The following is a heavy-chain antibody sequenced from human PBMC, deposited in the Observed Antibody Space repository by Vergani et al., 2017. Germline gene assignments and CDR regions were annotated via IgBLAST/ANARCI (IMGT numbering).Heavy chain of an antibody. CDR1: GYTFTSYD. D-gene: IGHD6-13*01. CDR2: MNPNSGNT. V-gene: IGHV1-8*01. J-gene: IGHJ6*02. CDR3: ARGDGSSWVYYYYGMDV. Sequence: QVQLVQSGAEVKKPGASVKVSCKASGYTFTSYDINWVRQATGQGLEWMGWMNPNSGNTGYAQKFQGRVTMTRNTSISTAYMELSSLRSEDTAVYYCARGDGSSWVYYYYGMDVWGQGTTVTVSS.